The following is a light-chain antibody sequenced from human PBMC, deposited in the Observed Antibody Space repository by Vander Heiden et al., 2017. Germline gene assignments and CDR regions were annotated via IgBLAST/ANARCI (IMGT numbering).Light chain of an antibody. V-gene: IGKV3-15*01. CDR3: QQYNNWPPLT. CDR1: QSVSSN. Sequence: EIVMTQSPATLSVSPGESATLSCRASQSVSSNLAWYQQKPGQAPRLLIYGASTRATGIPARFSGRGSGTEFTLTISSLQSEDFAVYYCQQYNNWPPLTFGGGTKVEIK. CDR2: GAS. J-gene: IGKJ4*01.